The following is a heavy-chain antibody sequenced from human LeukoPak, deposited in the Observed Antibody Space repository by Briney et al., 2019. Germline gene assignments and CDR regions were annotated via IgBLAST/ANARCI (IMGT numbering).Heavy chain of an antibody. J-gene: IGHJ4*02. V-gene: IGHV3-30*02. CDR3: ANRYSSSWYVGY. D-gene: IGHD6-13*01. Sequence: PGGSLRLSCAASGFTFSSYGMHWVRQAPGKGLEWVAFIRYDGSNKYYADSVKGRFTISRDNSMNTLYLQMNSLRAEDTAVYYCANRYSSSWYVGYWGQGTLVTVSS. CDR1: GFTFSSYG. CDR2: IRYDGSNK.